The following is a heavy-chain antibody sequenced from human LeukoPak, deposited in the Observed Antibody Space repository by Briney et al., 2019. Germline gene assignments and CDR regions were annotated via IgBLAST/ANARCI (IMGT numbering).Heavy chain of an antibody. V-gene: IGHV3-21*01. CDR3: ARAGYSSGWPDW. J-gene: IGHJ4*02. D-gene: IGHD6-19*01. CDR1: GFTFSSYS. Sequence: GGSLRLSCAASGFTFSSYSMNWVRQAPGKGLEWVSSISSSSSYIYYADSVKGRFTISRDNAKNSLYLQMNSLRAEDTAVYYCARAGYSSGWPDWWGQGTLVTVSS. CDR2: ISSSSSYI.